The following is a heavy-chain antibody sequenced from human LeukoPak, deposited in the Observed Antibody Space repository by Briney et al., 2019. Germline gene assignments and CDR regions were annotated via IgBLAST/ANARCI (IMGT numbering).Heavy chain of an antibody. V-gene: IGHV3-23*01. D-gene: IGHD3-22*01. CDR1: GFTFNNYA. J-gene: IGHJ3*02. Sequence: GGSLRLSCAASGFTFNNYAMNWVRQAPGKGLEWVSVISGSGGTTHYADSVKGRFTISRDSSKNTLYLQMQSLRAEDTAVYYCAKWGEYYDTFYAFDIWGQGTMVTVSS. CDR2: ISGSGGTT. CDR3: AKWGEYYDTFYAFDI.